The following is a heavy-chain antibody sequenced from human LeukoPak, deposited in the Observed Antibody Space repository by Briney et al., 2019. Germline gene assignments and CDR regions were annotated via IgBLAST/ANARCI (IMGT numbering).Heavy chain of an antibody. CDR1: GFTFSSYW. J-gene: IGHJ4*02. D-gene: IGHD6-6*01. CDR2: ILGDGGST. V-gene: IGHV3-74*03. Sequence: GGSLRLSCAASGFTFSSYWMHWVRQAPGKGLVWVSRILGDGGSTTYADSVRGRFTISRDNAKNTLYLQMNSLRAEDTAVYYCVRDPSSLGFWGRGTLVTVSS. CDR3: VRDPSSLGF.